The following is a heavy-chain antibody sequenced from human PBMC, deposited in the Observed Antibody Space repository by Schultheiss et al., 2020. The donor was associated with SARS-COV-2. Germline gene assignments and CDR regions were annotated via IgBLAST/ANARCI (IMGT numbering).Heavy chain of an antibody. V-gene: IGHV2-5*02. Sequence: SGPTLVKPTQTLTLTCTFSGFSLSTSGVGVGWIRQPPGKALEWLALIYWDDDKRYSPSLKSRLTITKDTSKNQVVLTMTNMDPVDTGTYYCASGYGSGSYYNWFDPWGQGTLVTVSS. D-gene: IGHD3-10*01. CDR1: GFSLSTSGVG. J-gene: IGHJ5*02. CDR2: IYWDDDK. CDR3: ASGYGSGSYYNWFDP.